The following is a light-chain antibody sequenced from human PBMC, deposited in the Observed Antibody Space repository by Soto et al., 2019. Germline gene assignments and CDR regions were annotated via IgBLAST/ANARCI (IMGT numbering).Light chain of an antibody. CDR1: SSDVGGYNY. J-gene: IGLJ3*02. V-gene: IGLV2-14*01. CDR3: SSYTCLSTHWM. CDR2: EVS. Sequence: QSVLTQPASVSGSPGQSITISCTGTSSDVGGYNYVSWYQQHPGKAPQLMIYEVSNRPSGVSNRFSGSKSGNTASLTISGLQAEDEADYYCSSYTCLSTHWMFGGGTKLTDL.